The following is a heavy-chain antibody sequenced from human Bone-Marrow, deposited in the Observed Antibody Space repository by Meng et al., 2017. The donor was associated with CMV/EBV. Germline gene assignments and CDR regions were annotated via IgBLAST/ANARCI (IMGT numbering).Heavy chain of an antibody. CDR3: VREDYGDYFFDT. Sequence: GGSLRLSCAASGFTLSDYYVSWIRQAPGKGLEWLSYISSSGNTIHYADSVKGRFIISRDTPKNSVYLQMNSLRAEDTAVYYCVREDYGDYFFDTWGQGTLVTASS. V-gene: IGHV3-11*01. J-gene: IGHJ4*02. CDR2: ISSSGNTI. D-gene: IGHD4-17*01. CDR1: GFTLSDYY.